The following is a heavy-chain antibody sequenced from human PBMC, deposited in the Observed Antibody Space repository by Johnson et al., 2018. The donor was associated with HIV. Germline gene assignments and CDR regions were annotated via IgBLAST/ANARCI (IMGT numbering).Heavy chain of an antibody. Sequence: VQLVESGGGLIQPGGSLRLSCAASGFTVSSNCMTWVRQAPGKGLEWVSVIYSDDSTYYADSVKGRFTISRDNSKNTLFLQMNRLRVEDTAVYYCARIVRMTTVVIGDAFDIWGQGTKVTVSS. CDR1: GFTVSSNC. J-gene: IGHJ3*02. V-gene: IGHV3-53*01. CDR3: ARIVRMTTVVIGDAFDI. CDR2: IYSDDST. D-gene: IGHD4-23*01.